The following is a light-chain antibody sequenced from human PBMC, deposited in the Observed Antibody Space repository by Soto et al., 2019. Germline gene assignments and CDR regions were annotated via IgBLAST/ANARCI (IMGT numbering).Light chain of an antibody. Sequence: EIVLTQSPGTLSLSPGERATLSCRASQSVSTNYLAWYQQQPGQAPRLLIYGASSRATGIPDRFSGSGSGADVTLTISRLEPGDFAVYFCQQYGSVPLTFGGGTKVEIK. V-gene: IGKV3-20*01. CDR3: QQYGSVPLT. CDR2: GAS. CDR1: QSVSTNY. J-gene: IGKJ4*01.